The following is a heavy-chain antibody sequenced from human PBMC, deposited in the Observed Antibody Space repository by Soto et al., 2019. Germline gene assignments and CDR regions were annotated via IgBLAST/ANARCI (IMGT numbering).Heavy chain of an antibody. CDR2: INHSGST. CDR3: VSSGYYYDSSGYYHY. D-gene: IGHD3-22*01. Sequence: PSETLSLTCAVYGGSFSGYYWSWIRHPPGKGLEWIGEINHSGSTNYNPYLKSRVTISVDTSKNQFSLKLSSVTAADTAVYYCVSSGYYYDSSGYYHYWGQGTLVTVSS. J-gene: IGHJ4*02. CDR1: GGSFSGYY. V-gene: IGHV4-34*01.